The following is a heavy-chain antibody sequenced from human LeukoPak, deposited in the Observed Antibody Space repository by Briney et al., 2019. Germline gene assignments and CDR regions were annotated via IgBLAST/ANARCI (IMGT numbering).Heavy chain of an antibody. D-gene: IGHD3-22*01. J-gene: IGHJ4*02. CDR3: ARAPLGYDSSGYYSEGYYFDY. CDR1: GFTFSSYA. V-gene: IGHV3-30*04. Sequence: GGSLRLSCAASGFTFSSYAMHWVRQAPGKGLEWVAVISYDGSNKYYADSVKGRFTISRDNSKNTLYLQMNSLRAGDTAVYYCARAPLGYDSSGYYSEGYYFDYWGQGTLVTVSS. CDR2: ISYDGSNK.